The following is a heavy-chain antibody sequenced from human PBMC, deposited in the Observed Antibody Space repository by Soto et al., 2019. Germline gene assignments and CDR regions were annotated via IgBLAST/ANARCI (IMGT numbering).Heavy chain of an antibody. CDR2: ISAYNGNT. D-gene: IGHD6-13*01. V-gene: IGHV1-18*01. CDR1: GYTFTSYG. J-gene: IGHJ3*02. Sequence: QVRLVQSGAEVKKPGASVKVSCKASGYTFTSYGISWARQAPGQGLEWMGWISAYNGNTNYAQKLQGRVTMTTDTSTSTAYMELRSLRSDDTAVYYCARGHFIGSSWREGAFDIWGQGTMVTVSS. CDR3: ARGHFIGSSWREGAFDI.